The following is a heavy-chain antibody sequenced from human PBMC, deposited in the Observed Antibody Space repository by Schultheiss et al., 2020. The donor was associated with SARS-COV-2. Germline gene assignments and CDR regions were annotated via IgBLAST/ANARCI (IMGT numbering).Heavy chain of an antibody. Sequence: SETLSLTCTVSGGSISSSFYYWGWIRQPPGKGLEWIGSIYYTGSTYYNPSLKSRVIISMDTSKNQFSLRLSSLTAADTAVYYCVRRGDYWGQGTPVTVSS. V-gene: IGHV4-39*01. D-gene: IGHD3-10*01. CDR1: GGSISSSFYY. CDR2: IYYTGST. CDR3: VRRGDY. J-gene: IGHJ4*02.